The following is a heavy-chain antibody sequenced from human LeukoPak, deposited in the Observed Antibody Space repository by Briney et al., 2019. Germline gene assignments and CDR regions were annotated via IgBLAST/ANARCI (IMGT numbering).Heavy chain of an antibody. J-gene: IGHJ4*02. CDR1: GGSISSSSYY. V-gene: IGHV4-39*01. CDR2: IYYGGST. Sequence: SETLSLTCTVSGGSISSSSYYWGWIRQSPGKGLEWIGSIYYGGSTYYNPSLKSRVTISVDTSKNQFSLRLSSVTAADTAVYYCARRVLEAVTGTGGFDYWGQGTLVTVSS. CDR3: ARRVLEAVTGTGGFDY. D-gene: IGHD6-19*01.